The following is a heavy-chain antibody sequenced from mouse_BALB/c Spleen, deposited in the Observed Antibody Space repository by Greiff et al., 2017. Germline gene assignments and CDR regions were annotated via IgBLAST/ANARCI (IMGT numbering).Heavy chain of an antibody. Sequence: EVQLQESGGGLVKPGGSLKLSCAASGFTFSDYYMYWVRQTPEKRLEWVATISDGGSYTYYPDSVKGRFTISRDNAKNNLYLQMSSLKSEDTAMYYCARVVLRLRAMDYWGQGTSVTVSS. CDR2: ISDGGSYT. V-gene: IGHV5-4*02. CDR1: GFTFSDYY. CDR3: ARVVLRLRAMDY. J-gene: IGHJ4*01. D-gene: IGHD1-2*01.